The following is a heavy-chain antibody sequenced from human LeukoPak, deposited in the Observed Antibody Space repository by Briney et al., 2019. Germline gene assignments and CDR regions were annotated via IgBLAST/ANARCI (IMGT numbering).Heavy chain of an antibody. CDR1: GYTFTSYG. Sequence: ASVKVSCKASGYTFTSYGISWVRQAPGQGLEWMGWIGAYNGNTNYAQKLQGRVTMTTDTTTSTAYMELRSLRSDDTAVYYCARVDMIVVVIDYWGQGTLVTVSS. D-gene: IGHD3-22*01. V-gene: IGHV1-18*01. CDR3: ARVDMIVVVIDY. J-gene: IGHJ4*02. CDR2: IGAYNGNT.